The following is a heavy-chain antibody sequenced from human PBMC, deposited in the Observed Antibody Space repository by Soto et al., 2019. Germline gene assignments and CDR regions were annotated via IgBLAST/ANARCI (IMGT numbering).Heavy chain of an antibody. CDR2: VIPVLTTT. V-gene: IGHV1-69*08. D-gene: IGHD2-21*02. CDR1: GDTFSSYI. CDR3: ARRRYCGYDCYHKHYYGMDV. Sequence: QVQLEQSGAEVKKPGSSVRVSCRSSGDTFSSYIVNWLRLAPGRGLEWMGRVIPVLTTTDYAQNFRGRVTISADRSTNTVYLDLSSLRSDDTAVYYCARRRYCGYDCYHKHYYGMDVWGQGSLVTVAS. J-gene: IGHJ6*02.